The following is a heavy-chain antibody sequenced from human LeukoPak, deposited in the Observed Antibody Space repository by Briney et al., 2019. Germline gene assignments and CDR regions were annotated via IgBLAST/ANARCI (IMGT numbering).Heavy chain of an antibody. D-gene: IGHD6-13*01. V-gene: IGHV3-48*04. Sequence: PGGSLRLSCAASGFTFSSYSMNWVRQAPGKGLEWVSYISSSSSTIYYADSVKGRFTISRDNAKISLYLQVNSLRVEDTAVYFCARVGYSSSSMDYWGQGTLVTVSS. CDR1: GFTFSSYS. J-gene: IGHJ4*02. CDR3: ARVGYSSSSMDY. CDR2: ISSSSSTI.